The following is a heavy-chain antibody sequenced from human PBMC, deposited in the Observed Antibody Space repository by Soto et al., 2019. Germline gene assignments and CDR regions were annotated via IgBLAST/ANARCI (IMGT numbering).Heavy chain of an antibody. CDR2: IYHSGST. Sequence: QVQLQESGPGLVKPSQTLSLTCTVSGGSISSGGYYWSWIRQHPGKDLEWIGYIYHSGSTFYNPSLKCRLIISVDTSENHFSLNLSSVTAADTAVYYCARETALTTSFDYWGQGTLVTVSS. J-gene: IGHJ4*02. D-gene: IGHD4-17*01. CDR1: GGSISSGGYY. CDR3: ARETALTTSFDY. V-gene: IGHV4-31*03.